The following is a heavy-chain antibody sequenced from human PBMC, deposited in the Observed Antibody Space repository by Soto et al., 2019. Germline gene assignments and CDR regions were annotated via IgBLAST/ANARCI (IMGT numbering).Heavy chain of an antibody. D-gene: IGHD5-18*01. J-gene: IGHJ4*02. CDR1: GFTFSSYA. V-gene: IGHV3-30-3*02. CDR3: AKMVLLDTIKFSSYFDY. CDR2: ISYDGSNK. Sequence: PRGSLRLSCAASGFTFSSYAMHWVRQAPGKGLEWVAVISYDGSNKYYADSVKGRFTISRDNSKNTLYLQMNSLRAEDTAVYYCAKMVLLDTIKFSSYFDYCGQRNLVPVSS.